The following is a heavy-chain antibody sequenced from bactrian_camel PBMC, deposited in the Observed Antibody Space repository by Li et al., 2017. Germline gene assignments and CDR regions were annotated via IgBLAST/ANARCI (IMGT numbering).Heavy chain of an antibody. CDR1: GSIVSTMC. Sequence: HVQLVESGGGSVQAGRSLRLSCASSGSIVSTMCMGWVRQAPGKEREGVAAISPGTGRRWYGDSVKGRFTISQDKAAGTLNLTLDSLKPEDTAMYYCAARPRCSSVMGFILSGGSRSQMGAAYWGQGTQVTVS. CDR2: ISPGTGRR. D-gene: IGHD2*01. V-gene: IGHV3S54*01. J-gene: IGHJ4*01. CDR3: AARPRCSSVMGFILSGGSRSQMGAAY.